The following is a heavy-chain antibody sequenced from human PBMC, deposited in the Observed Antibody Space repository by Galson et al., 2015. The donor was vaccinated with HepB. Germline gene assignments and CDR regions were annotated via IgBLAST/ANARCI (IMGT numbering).Heavy chain of an antibody. V-gene: IGHV3-30*18. CDR1: GFTFSSYG. J-gene: IGHJ4*02. CDR3: AKDIGAGYDFPCAVDY. Sequence: SLRLSCAASGFTFSSYGMHWVRQAPGKGLEWVAVISYDGSNKYYADSVKGRFTISRDNSKNTLYLQMNSLRAEDTAVYYCAKDIGAGYDFPCAVDYWGQGTLVTVSS. D-gene: IGHD5-12*01. CDR2: ISYDGSNK.